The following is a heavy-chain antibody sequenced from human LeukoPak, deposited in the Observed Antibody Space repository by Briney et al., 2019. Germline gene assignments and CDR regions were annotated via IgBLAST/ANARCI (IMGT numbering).Heavy chain of an antibody. CDR2: ISGSGAKS. Sequence: PGGSLRLSCAASGFNFGTQGLSWVRQAPGKGLEWVSVISGSGAKSYHADSVKGRFTISRDNSKNTLYLQMNSLRAEDTAVYYCAREASNSYDAFDIWGQGTMVTVSS. D-gene: IGHD5-18*01. CDR3: AREASNSYDAFDI. V-gene: IGHV3-23*01. CDR1: GFNFGTQG. J-gene: IGHJ3*02.